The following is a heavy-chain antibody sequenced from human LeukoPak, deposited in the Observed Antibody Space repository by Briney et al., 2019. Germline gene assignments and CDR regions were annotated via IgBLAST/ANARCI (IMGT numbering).Heavy chain of an antibody. D-gene: IGHD4-17*01. Sequence: VRPGGSLRLSCAASGFTFSTYAMSWVRQAPGKGLNWFSAISGSGGSTYYADSVKGRFTISRDNSKNTLYLQMNSLRAEDTAVYYCAKGVGPSTVTSMYYYYYGMDVWGQGTTVTVSS. V-gene: IGHV3-23*01. CDR1: GFTFSTYA. J-gene: IGHJ6*02. CDR3: AKGVGPSTVTSMYYYYYGMDV. CDR2: ISGSGGST.